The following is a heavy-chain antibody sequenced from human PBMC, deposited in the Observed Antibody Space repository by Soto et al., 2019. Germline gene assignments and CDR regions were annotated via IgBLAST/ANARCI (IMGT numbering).Heavy chain of an antibody. V-gene: IGHV3-21*06. D-gene: IGHD2-2*01. CDR1: GFTFSRYG. J-gene: IGHJ5*01. Sequence: EVQLVESGGGLVKPGGYLRLSCAASGFTFSRYGMNWLRQAPGKGLEWVASSSSSTSYVYYADSVKGRFSTSRDNAKNILYLEMSALRTEDTAVYYCARDPSEGRVGNWFESWGQGTLVTVSS. CDR2: SSSSTSYV. CDR3: ARDPSEGRVGNWFES.